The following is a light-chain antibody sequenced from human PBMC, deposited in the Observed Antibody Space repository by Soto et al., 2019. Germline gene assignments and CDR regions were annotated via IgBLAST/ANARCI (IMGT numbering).Light chain of an antibody. J-gene: IGKJ1*01. V-gene: IGKV3-20*01. CDR2: GAS. CDR1: QSVSSSY. CDR3: QQYGSSPQT. Sequence: EIVLTQSPGPLSLSAGERATLSCRASQSVSSSYLAWYQQKPGQAPRLLIYGASSRATGIPDRFSGSGSGTDFTLTISRLEPEDFAVYYCQQYGSSPQTFGQGTKVDI.